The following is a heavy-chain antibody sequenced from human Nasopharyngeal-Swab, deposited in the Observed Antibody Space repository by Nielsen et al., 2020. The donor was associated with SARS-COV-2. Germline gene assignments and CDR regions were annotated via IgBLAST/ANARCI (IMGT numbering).Heavy chain of an antibody. CDR2: ISAYNGDT. CDR3: AKVRGGYSSSWYDY. Sequence: WVRQAPGQGLEWMGWISAYNGDTNYAQKLQGRVTVTTDTSTSTAYMELRSLRSDDTAVYYCAKVRGGYSSSWYDYWGQGTPVTVSS. V-gene: IGHV1-18*01. J-gene: IGHJ4*02. D-gene: IGHD6-13*01.